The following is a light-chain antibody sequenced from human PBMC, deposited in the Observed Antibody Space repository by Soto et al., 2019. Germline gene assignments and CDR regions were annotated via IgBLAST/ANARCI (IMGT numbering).Light chain of an antibody. V-gene: IGLV6-57*04. CDR3: QSYDSNNQV. Sequence: NFMLTQPHSVSESPGKTVTISCTRSSGSIASNYVQWYQQRPGSAPTTVIYEDNRRPSGVPDRFSGSIDSSSNSASLTIFGLKTEDEADYYCQSYDSNNQVFGGGTKVTVL. CDR1: SGSIASNY. CDR2: EDN. J-gene: IGLJ3*02.